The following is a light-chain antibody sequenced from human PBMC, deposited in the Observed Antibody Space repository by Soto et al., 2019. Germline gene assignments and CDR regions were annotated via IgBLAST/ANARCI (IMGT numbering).Light chain of an antibody. Sequence: EIVLTQSPGTLSLSPGERATVSCKTSQSSGSNFLAWYQQKPGQAPRLLIYASSQTATGIPDRFSGSASGADFTLTIDRLEHEDFAVYYCQLYGNSPPFGQGTRLEIK. CDR1: QSSGSNF. J-gene: IGKJ5*01. V-gene: IGKV3-20*01. CDR3: QLYGNSPP. CDR2: ASS.